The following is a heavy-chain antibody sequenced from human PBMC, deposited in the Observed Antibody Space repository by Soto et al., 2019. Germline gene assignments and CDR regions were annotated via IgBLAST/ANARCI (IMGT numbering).Heavy chain of an antibody. V-gene: IGHV1-3*01. D-gene: IGHD3-22*01. J-gene: IGHJ5*02. Sequence: ASVKVSCKASGYTFTSYAMHWVRQAPGQRLEWMGWINAGNGNTKYSQKFQGRVTITRDTSASTAYMELSSLRSGDTAVYYCARDSRYYYDSSGYYTSNWFDPWGQGTLVTVSS. CDR2: INAGNGNT. CDR1: GYTFTSYA. CDR3: ARDSRYYYDSSGYYTSNWFDP.